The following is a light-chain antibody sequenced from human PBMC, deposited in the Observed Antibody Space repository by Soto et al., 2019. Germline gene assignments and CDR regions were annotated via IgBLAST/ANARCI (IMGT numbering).Light chain of an antibody. Sequence: EMVMTQSPCTLSLSPGERATPSCSASQSVSSTYLAWYQQKPGQAPRLLIYGTSTRATGIPPRFSGSGSGTEFTLTISSLQSEDFAVYFCQQYNNWPLTFGGGTKVDIK. J-gene: IGKJ4*01. CDR1: QSVSSTY. CDR3: QQYNNWPLT. CDR2: GTS. V-gene: IGKV3-15*01.